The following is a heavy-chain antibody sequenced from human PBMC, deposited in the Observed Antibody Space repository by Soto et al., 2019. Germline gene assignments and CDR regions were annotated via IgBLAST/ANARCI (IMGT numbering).Heavy chain of an antibody. CDR2: IWNDGSDK. Sequence: QVQLVESGGGVVQPGRSLRLSCAASGFTFSSYGMHWVRQAPGKGLEWVAVIWNDGSDKYYADSAKGRFTISRDNSKNTLYLEMNSLRAEDTAVYYCVRDRAGVSYNMDVWGQGTTVTVSS. D-gene: IGHD1-26*01. V-gene: IGHV3-33*01. J-gene: IGHJ6*02. CDR1: GFTFSSYG. CDR3: VRDRAGVSYNMDV.